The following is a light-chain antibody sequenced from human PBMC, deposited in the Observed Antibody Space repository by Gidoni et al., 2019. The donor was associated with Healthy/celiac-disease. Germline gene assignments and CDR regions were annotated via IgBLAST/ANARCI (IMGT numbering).Light chain of an antibody. J-gene: IGKJ1*01. V-gene: IGKV3-15*01. CDR3: QQYNNWPWT. CDR1: QSVSSN. CDR2: GAS. Sequence: EIVMTQSPATLSVSTGDRATLSSRASQSVSSNLAWYQQKPGQAPRLLIYGASTRATGIPARFSGSGSGTEFTLTISSLQSEDFAVYYCQQYNNWPWTFGQGTKVEIK.